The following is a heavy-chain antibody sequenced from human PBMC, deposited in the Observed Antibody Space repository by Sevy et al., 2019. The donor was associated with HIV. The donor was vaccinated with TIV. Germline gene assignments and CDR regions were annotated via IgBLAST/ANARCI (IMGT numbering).Heavy chain of an antibody. V-gene: IGHV4-59*01. CDR1: GGSISSYY. CDR3: ASELTGDFYYGTDV. Sequence: SETLSLTCTGSGGSISSYYWSWIRQPPGKGLEWIGYIYYSGSTNYNPSLKSRVTISVDTSKNQFSLKLSSVTTTDTAVYYCASELTGDFYYGTDVWGQGTTVTVSS. CDR2: IYYSGST. J-gene: IGHJ6*02. D-gene: IGHD7-27*01.